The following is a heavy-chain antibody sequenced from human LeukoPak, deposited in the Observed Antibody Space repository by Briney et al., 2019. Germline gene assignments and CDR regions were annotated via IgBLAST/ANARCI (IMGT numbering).Heavy chain of an antibody. CDR3: ARQYLRYFDWFAY. V-gene: IGHV4-39*01. D-gene: IGHD3-9*01. CDR1: GDSISSSYYY. J-gene: IGHJ4*02. CDR2: MSYSGST. Sequence: SETLSLTCTVSGDSISSSYYYWGWIRQPPGKGLEWIGSMSYSGSTHYNPSLKSRVTISVDTSKNQFSLNLSSVTAPDTAVFYCARQYLRYFDWFAYWGQGTLVTVSS.